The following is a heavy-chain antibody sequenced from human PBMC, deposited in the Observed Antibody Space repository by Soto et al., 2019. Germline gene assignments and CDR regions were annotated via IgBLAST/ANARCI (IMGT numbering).Heavy chain of an antibody. CDR2: ISRDGSVK. D-gene: IGHD2-21*01. CDR3: VGEIASGY. Sequence: QVQLVESGGGVVQPGTSLRLSCVASGFTFSTSGMHWVRQAPGKGLEWVAVISRDGSVKYYADSVKGRFTISRDTSKNTLYLQMISLRAEDTAVYYCVGEIASGYWGQGTLVTVSS. J-gene: IGHJ4*02. V-gene: IGHV3-30*03. CDR1: GFTFSTSG.